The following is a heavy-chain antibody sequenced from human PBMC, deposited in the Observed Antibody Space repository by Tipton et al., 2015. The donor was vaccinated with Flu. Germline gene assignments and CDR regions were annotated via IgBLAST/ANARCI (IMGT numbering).Heavy chain of an antibody. CDR3: ARHPSSLGAFDI. CDR1: GYSISSGYY. Sequence: TLSLTCAVSGYSISSGYYWGWIRQPPGKGLEWIGSIYHSGSTYYNPSLQSRVTISVDTSKNQFSLMLSSVTAADTAVYYCARHPSSLGAFDIWGQGTMVTVSS. CDR2: IYHSGST. V-gene: IGHV4-38-2*01. J-gene: IGHJ3*02. D-gene: IGHD7-27*01.